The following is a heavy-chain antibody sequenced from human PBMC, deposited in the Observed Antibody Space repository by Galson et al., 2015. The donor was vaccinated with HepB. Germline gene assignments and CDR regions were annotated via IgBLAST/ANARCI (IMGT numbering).Heavy chain of an antibody. CDR1: GGSVSGGSYY. D-gene: IGHD1-20*01. J-gene: IGHJ5*02. CDR2: VYYSGST. Sequence: TLSLTCTVSGGSVSGGSYYWSWIRQPPGKGLEWIGYVYYSGSTHYNPSLKSRVTISLDTPKNQFSLKLSSVTAADTAVYYCASSTAVLRDNWNHNWFDPWGQGTLVTVSS. V-gene: IGHV4-61*01. CDR3: ASSTAVLRDNWNHNWFDP.